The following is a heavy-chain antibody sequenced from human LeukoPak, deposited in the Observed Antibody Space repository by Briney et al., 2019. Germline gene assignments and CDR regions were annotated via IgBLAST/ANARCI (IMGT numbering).Heavy chain of an antibody. CDR3: ARLKYYYDCSGYRAEYFQH. V-gene: IGHV4-59*01. CDR1: AGSIINNY. D-gene: IGHD3-22*01. CDR2: IYYSGST. Sequence: SETLSLTCTVYAGSIINNYWSWIRQPPGKGLGWIGYIYYSGSTNYNPSLKSRVTISVDTSKNQLSLKLSSVTAADTAVYYCARLKYYYDCSGYRAEYFQHWGQGTLVTASS. J-gene: IGHJ1*01.